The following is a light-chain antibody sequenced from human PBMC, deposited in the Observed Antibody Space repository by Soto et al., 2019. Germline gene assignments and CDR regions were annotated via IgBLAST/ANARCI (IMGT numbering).Light chain of an antibody. V-gene: IGKV3-20*01. J-gene: IGKJ4*01. CDR1: QGVRDN. CDR3: QQYGTSPLT. Sequence: EIVMTQSHATLPASPGEGATLSCRPSQGVRDNLAWYQQRPGLAPRLLIFGASDRATGIPDRFSGSGSGTDFTLTISRLEPEDFAIYYCQQYGTSPLTFGGGTKVDIK. CDR2: GAS.